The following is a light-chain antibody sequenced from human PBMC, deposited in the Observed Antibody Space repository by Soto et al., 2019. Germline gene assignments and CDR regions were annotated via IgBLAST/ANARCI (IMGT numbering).Light chain of an antibody. V-gene: IGKV3D-11*01. CDR3: QQSYSTPRT. Sequence: EIVLTQSPATLSSFPGDRVTLSCRASQAVNTRLAWYQHKPGQAPRLLIYLTSNRAAGIPARFSGSGSGTDFTLTISSLQPEDFATYYCQQSYSTPRTFGQGTKVEIK. J-gene: IGKJ1*01. CDR1: QAVNTR. CDR2: LTS.